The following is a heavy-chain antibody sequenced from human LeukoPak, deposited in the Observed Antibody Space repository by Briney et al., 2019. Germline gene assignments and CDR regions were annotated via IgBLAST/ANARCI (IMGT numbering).Heavy chain of an antibody. Sequence: GGSLRLSCAASGFTVSSNYMSWVRQAPGKGPEWVSVIYSGGSTYYADSVKGRFTISRDNSENTLYLQMNSLRAEDTAVYYCARDFWGPFDYWGQGTLVTVSS. CDR2: IYSGGST. V-gene: IGHV3-53*01. CDR1: GFTVSSNY. CDR3: ARDFWGPFDY. D-gene: IGHD7-27*01. J-gene: IGHJ4*02.